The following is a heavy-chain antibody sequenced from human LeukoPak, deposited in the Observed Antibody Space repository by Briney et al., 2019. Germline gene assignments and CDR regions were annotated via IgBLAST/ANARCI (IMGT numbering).Heavy chain of an antibody. CDR1: GYTFSNYD. V-gene: IGHV1-8*01. J-gene: IGHJ6*02. CDR3: ARGGTRYCTSTSCSDYYYYGMDV. D-gene: IGHD2-2*01. Sequence: GASVKASCKASGYTFSNYDINWVRQATGQGLEWVGWMNPNSGNTGYAQKFQGRVTMTRNTSINTAYMELSSLRSEDTAVYYCARGGTRYCTSTSCSDYYYYGMDVWGQGTTVTVPS. CDR2: MNPNSGNT.